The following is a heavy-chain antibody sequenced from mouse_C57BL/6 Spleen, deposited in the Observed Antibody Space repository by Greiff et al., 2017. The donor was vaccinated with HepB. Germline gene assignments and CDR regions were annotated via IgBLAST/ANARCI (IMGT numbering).Heavy chain of an antibody. CDR3: ARGGYYGSSHLYYFDY. J-gene: IGHJ2*01. Sequence: EVQRVESEGGLVQPGSSMKLSCTASGFTFSDYYMAWVRQVPEKGLEWVANINYDGSSTYYLDSLKSRFIISRDNAKNILYLQMSSLKSEDTATYYCARGGYYGSSHLYYFDYWGQGTTLTVSS. D-gene: IGHD1-1*01. CDR2: INYDGSST. V-gene: IGHV5-16*01. CDR1: GFTFSDYY.